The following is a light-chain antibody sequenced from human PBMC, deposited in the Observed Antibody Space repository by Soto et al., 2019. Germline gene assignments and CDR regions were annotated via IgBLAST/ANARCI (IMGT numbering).Light chain of an antibody. CDR2: AAS. Sequence: EIVMTQSPATLSVSPGERATLSCRASQSVSSNLAWYQQKPGQAPRLLIYAASSRATGIPDRFSGSGSGTDFTLTISDVQPEDFALYYCHQRQSWPRTFGQGTKVDIK. J-gene: IGKJ1*01. CDR3: HQRQSWPRT. V-gene: IGKV3D-15*01. CDR1: QSVSSN.